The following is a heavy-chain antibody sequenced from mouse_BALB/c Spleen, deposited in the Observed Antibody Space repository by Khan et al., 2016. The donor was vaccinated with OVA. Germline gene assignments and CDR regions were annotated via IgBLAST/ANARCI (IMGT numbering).Heavy chain of an antibody. CDR2: IIPSTDYP. CDR3: AKEGAYYRSDGWFAY. V-gene: IGHV1-4*01. D-gene: IGHD2-14*01. J-gene: IGHJ3*01. Sequence: QVQLQQSGAELARPGASVKMSCKASGYTFTTYTIHWVKQRPGQGLEWIGYIIPSTDYPTYNQKFKDKATLTADKSSSTAYMQMSSLTSDDCSVYYCAKEGAYYRSDGWFAYWGQGTLVTVSA. CDR1: GYTFTTYT.